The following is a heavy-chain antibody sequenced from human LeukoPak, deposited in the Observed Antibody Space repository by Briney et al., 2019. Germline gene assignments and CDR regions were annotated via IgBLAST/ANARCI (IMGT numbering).Heavy chain of an antibody. V-gene: IGHV4-59*01. J-gene: IGHJ4*02. CDR1: GGSISSYY. CDR3: AREHHTSGWHRGTDY. D-gene: IGHD6-19*01. CDR2: IYYTGST. Sequence: MSSETLSLTCTVSGGSISSYYWSWIRQPPGKGLEWIGYIYYTGSTDYNPSLKSRVTISVDTSKNQFSLSLGSVTAADTAVYYCAREHHTSGWHRGTDYWGQGTLVTVSS.